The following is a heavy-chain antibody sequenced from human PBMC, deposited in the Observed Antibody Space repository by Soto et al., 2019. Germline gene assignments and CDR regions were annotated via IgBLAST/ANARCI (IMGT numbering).Heavy chain of an antibody. V-gene: IGHV1-8*01. CDR1: GYTFTSYD. J-gene: IGHJ4*02. Sequence: GASVKVSCKASGYTFTSYDINWVRQATGQGLEWMGWMNPNSGNTGYAQKFQGRVTMTRNTSISTAYMELSSLISEDTAVYYCARVNDSSGYLGYWGQGTLVTVSS. D-gene: IGHD3-22*01. CDR3: ARVNDSSGYLGY. CDR2: MNPNSGNT.